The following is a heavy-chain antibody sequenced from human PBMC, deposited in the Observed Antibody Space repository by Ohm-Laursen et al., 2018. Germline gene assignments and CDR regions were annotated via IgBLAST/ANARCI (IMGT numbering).Heavy chain of an antibody. J-gene: IGHJ6*02. CDR1: GHIYG. Sequence: SVKVSCKASGHIYGISWVRQAPGQGLEWMGWISAYNGNTNYAQKLQGRVTMTTDTSTSTAYMELRSLRSDDTAVYYCARRELGRNYYYGMDVWGQGTTVTVSS. CDR2: ISAYNGNT. D-gene: IGHD7-27*01. V-gene: IGHV1-18*01. CDR3: ARRELGRNYYYGMDV.